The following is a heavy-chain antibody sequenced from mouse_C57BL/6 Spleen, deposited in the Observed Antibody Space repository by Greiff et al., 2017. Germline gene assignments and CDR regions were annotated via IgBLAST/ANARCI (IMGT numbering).Heavy chain of an antibody. CDR2: IYPGDGDT. V-gene: IGHV1-82*01. D-gene: IGHD4-1*01. CDR1: GYAFSSSW. Sequence: VQLQESGPELVKPGASVKISCKASGYAFSSSWMNWVKQRPGKGLEWIGRIYPGDGDTNYNGKFKGKATLTADKSSSTAYMQLSSLTSEDSAVYFCANWDSFAYWGQGTLVTVSA. J-gene: IGHJ3*01. CDR3: ANWDSFAY.